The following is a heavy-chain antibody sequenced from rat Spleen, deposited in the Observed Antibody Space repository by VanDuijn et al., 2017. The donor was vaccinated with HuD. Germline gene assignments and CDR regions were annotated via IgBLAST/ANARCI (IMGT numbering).Heavy chain of an antibody. CDR3: TRVAFDY. J-gene: IGHJ2*01. Sequence: EVQLVESGGGLVQPGRSLKLSCAASGFTFSNYCMTWIRQAPGKGLEWVASISKAGGNTYYPDSVKGRFTISRDNAKSTLYLQMNSLRSEDTATYYCTRVAFDYWGQGVMVTVSS. CDR2: ISKAGGNT. V-gene: IGHV5-31*01. CDR1: GFTFSNYC.